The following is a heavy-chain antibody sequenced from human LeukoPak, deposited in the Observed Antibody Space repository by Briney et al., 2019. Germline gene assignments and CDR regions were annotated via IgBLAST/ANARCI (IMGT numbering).Heavy chain of an antibody. CDR3: ARGYYDSSGYYQFDY. D-gene: IGHD3-22*01. Sequence: SVKVSCKASGGTFSSYAISWVRQAPGQGLEWMGGIIPIFGTANYAQKFQGRVTITTDESTSTAYMELSSLRSEDTAVYYCARGYYDSSGYYQFDYWGQGTLVTVSS. J-gene: IGHJ4*02. CDR2: IIPIFGTA. CDR1: GGTFSSYA. V-gene: IGHV1-69*05.